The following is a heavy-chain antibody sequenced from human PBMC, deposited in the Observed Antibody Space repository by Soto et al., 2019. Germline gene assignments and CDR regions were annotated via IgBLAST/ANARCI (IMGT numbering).Heavy chain of an antibody. J-gene: IGHJ4*02. CDR3: ASIPGNY. CDR2: IYYSGST. Sequence: SETLSLTCTVSGGSIRSYYWSWIRQPPGKGLEWIGYIYYSGSTDYNPSLKSRVTISVDTSKNQFSLKLRSVTAADTAVYYCASIPGNYWGQGTLVTVSS. V-gene: IGHV4-59*01. D-gene: IGHD3-10*01. CDR1: GGSIRSYY.